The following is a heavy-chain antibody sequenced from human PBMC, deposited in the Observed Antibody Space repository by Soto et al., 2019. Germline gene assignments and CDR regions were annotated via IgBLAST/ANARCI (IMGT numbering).Heavy chain of an antibody. J-gene: IGHJ3*02. CDR3: AKGRGGYCSSTSCRHDAFDI. D-gene: IGHD2-2*01. CDR2: ISGSGGST. Sequence: GGSLRLSCAASGFTFSSYAMSWVRQAPGKGLEWVSAISGSGGSTYYADSVKGRFTISRDNSKNTLYLQMNSLRAEDTAVYYCAKGRGGYCSSTSCRHDAFDIWGQGTMVTVS. CDR1: GFTFSSYA. V-gene: IGHV3-23*01.